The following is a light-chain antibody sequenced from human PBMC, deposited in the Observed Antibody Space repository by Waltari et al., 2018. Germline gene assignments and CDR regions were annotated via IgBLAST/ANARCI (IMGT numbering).Light chain of an antibody. Sequence: DIQMTQSPSNLTASVGDRVTITCRASQSVDRWLTRFQQKPDKAPKLLIYGASGLPSGVPSRFSGSGSGTEFTLTISSLQPDDAATYYCQQCAASSWTFGQGTKVEIK. CDR1: QSVDRW. CDR3: QQCAASSWT. V-gene: IGKV1-5*03. J-gene: IGKJ1*01. CDR2: GAS.